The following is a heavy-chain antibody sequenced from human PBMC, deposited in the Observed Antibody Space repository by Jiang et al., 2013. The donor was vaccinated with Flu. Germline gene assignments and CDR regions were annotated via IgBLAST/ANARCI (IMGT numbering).Heavy chain of an antibody. J-gene: IGHJ4*02. CDR3: ARDGGLWDLPD. CDR2: IRLNGDKA. V-gene: IGHV1-46*01. Sequence: GLEWVGIIRLNGDKATYAQKFQNRVTMTVDTPTSTAYMELSSLRSEDTALYYCARDGGLWDLPDWGQGSLVTVSS. D-gene: IGHD1-26*01.